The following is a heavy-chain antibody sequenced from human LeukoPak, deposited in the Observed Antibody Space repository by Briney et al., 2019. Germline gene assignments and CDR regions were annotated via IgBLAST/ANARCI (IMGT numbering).Heavy chain of an antibody. Sequence: GESLRLSCAASGFTFSSYWMSWVRQAPGKGLEWVANIKQDGSEKYYVDSVKGRFTISRDNAKNSLYLQMNSLRAEDTAVYYCARDTLGRYYASDWFDPWGQGTLVTVSS. CDR1: GFTFSSYW. D-gene: IGHD1-26*01. J-gene: IGHJ5*02. CDR3: ARDTLGRYYASDWFDP. CDR2: IKQDGSEK. V-gene: IGHV3-7*01.